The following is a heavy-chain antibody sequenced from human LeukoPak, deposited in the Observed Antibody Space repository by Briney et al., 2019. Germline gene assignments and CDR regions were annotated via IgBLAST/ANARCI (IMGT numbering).Heavy chain of an antibody. CDR1: GGSVSTYY. Sequence: SETLSLTCTVSGGSVSTYYWSWIRQPPGKGLEWIGNIYYSGSTNYNPSLKSRVTISLDTSKNQFSLKLSSVTAADTAVYYCAGAAGWLRFDFWGQGTLVTVSS. CDR3: AGAAGWLRFDF. D-gene: IGHD6-19*01. V-gene: IGHV4-59*08. J-gene: IGHJ4*02. CDR2: IYYSGST.